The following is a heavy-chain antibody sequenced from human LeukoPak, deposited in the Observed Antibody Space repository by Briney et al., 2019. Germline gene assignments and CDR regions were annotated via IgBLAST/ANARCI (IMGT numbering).Heavy chain of an antibody. CDR3: AREDYCSGGSCYSGYFQH. CDR1: GGSISSYY. Sequence: SEPLSLTCTVSGGSISSYYWSWLRQPTGKGLEWIGYIYYSGTTNHNPTLKSRVTISVDTSKNRFSLKLSSVTAADTAVYCCAREDYCSGGSCYSGYFQHWGQGTLVTVSS. J-gene: IGHJ1*01. V-gene: IGHV4-59*01. CDR2: IYYSGTT. D-gene: IGHD2-15*01.